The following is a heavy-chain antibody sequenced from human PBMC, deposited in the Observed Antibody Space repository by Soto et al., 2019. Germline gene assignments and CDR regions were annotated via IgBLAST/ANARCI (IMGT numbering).Heavy chain of an antibody. V-gene: IGHV1-69*01. Sequence: QVQLVQSGAEVKKPGSSVKVSSKASGGTFSSYAISWVRQAPGQGLEWMGGIFPIFGTANYAQKFQGRVTITADESTSTAYMELSSLRSEDTAVYYCARSSVGVTTVRGVIIHVGGDYYYGMDVWGQGTTVTVSS. J-gene: IGHJ6*02. D-gene: IGHD3-10*01. CDR1: GGTFSSYA. CDR2: IFPIFGTA. CDR3: ARSSVGVTTVRGVIIHVGGDYYYGMDV.